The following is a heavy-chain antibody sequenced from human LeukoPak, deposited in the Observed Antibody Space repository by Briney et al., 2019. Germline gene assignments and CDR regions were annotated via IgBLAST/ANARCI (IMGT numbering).Heavy chain of an antibody. CDR3: AREDYSGSASYDGGLDY. D-gene: IGHD3-10*01. Sequence: GASVKVSRKASGYTFTDYYMHWVRQAPGQGLEWMGWINPNSGGTSDAQKFQGRVTLTRDTSINTAYMELTRLRSDDTAVYYCAREDYSGSASYDGGLDYWGQGTLVTVSS. V-gene: IGHV1-2*02. CDR2: INPNSGGT. J-gene: IGHJ4*02. CDR1: GYTFTDYY.